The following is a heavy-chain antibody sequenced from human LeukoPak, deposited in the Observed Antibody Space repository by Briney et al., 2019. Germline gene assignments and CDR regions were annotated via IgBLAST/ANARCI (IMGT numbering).Heavy chain of an antibody. Sequence: GGSLRLFCAGSGFTFGGYGMHWFRQTPGKGLEWVAVIAYDGSRAFYADSVKGRFTISRDNSKNTMSVQMDDLRAEDTAVYYCTRYNIDHFDYWGQGTLVTVSS. CDR1: GFTFGGYG. V-gene: IGHV3-33*01. CDR2: IAYDGSRA. CDR3: TRYNIDHFDY. J-gene: IGHJ4*02. D-gene: IGHD1-14*01.